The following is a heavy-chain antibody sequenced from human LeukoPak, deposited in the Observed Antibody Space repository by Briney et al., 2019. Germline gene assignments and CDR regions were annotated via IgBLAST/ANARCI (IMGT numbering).Heavy chain of an antibody. CDR1: GGSFSGYY. D-gene: IGHD6-19*01. V-gene: IGHV4-34*01. J-gene: IGHJ4*02. CDR2: INHSGST. Sequence: PPETLSLTCAVYGGSFSGYYWSWIRQPPGKGLEWIGEINHSGSTNYNPSLKSRVTISVDTSKNQFSLKLSSMTAADTAVYYCARVAFRQWLVQGIDYWGQGTLVTVSS. CDR3: ARVAFRQWLVQGIDY.